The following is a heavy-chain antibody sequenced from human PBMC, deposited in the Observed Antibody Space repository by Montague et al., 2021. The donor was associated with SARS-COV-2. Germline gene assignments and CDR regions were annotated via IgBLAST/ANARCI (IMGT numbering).Heavy chain of an antibody. CDR2: ISTSAYTT. J-gene: IGHJ3*02. D-gene: IGHD2-8*01. Sequence: SLRLSCAASGFTFSNYDMHWVRQAPGKGPEWISYISTSAYTTSYAGSVKGRFTISRDNGKNSLYLQMNSLRVEDTAVYYCTRDYRCSVGDGLDIWGQGTKVTVSS. V-gene: IGHV3-48*03. CDR3: TRDYRCSVGDGLDI. CDR1: GFTFSNYD.